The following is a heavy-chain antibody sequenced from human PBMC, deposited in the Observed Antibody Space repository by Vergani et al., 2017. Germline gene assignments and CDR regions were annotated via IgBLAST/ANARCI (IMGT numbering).Heavy chain of an antibody. CDR3: ARFRTGTTIYYYYGMDV. D-gene: IGHD1-1*01. CDR1: GFTFSSHA. Sequence: EVQLLQSEGAVVQPGGSLRLSCVASGFTFSSHAMSWVRQGQGQGLEWVSSIKNTGDSTHYADSVKGRFTISRDNSKNTLYLQMNSLRVEDTAVYYCARFRTGTTIYYYYGMDVWGQGTTVTVSS. J-gene: IGHJ6*02. V-gene: IGHV3-23*01. CDR2: IKNTGDST.